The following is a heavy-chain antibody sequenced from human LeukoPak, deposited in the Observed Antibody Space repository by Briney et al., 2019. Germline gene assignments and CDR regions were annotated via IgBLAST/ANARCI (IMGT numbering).Heavy chain of an antibody. CDR1: GGSISSYY. J-gene: IGHJ6*03. CDR2: IYTSGST. V-gene: IGHV4-4*07. D-gene: IGHD1-20*01. CDR3: ARENNWNYYYYYYMDV. Sequence: SETLSLTCIVSGGSISSYYWSWIRQPAGKGLEWMGRIYTSGSTNYNPSLKRRVSMSVYTSKTQFSLKLSSVTAADTAVYYCARENNWNYYYYYYMDVWGKGTTVTVSS.